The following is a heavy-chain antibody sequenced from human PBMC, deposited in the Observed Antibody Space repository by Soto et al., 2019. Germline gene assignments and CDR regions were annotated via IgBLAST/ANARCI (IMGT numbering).Heavy chain of an antibody. V-gene: IGHV3-74*01. J-gene: IGHJ5*02. Sequence: EVQLVESGGGLVQPGGSLRLSCAASGFTFTSHWMHWVRQAPGKGLVWVSRIKSDGSGTIYADSVKGRFTISRDNAKNALYPQMNSRRTVVKAVYYCAREWTRTGSPFDPWGQGTLVTVSS. D-gene: IGHD3-10*01. CDR3: AREWTRTGSPFDP. CDR1: GFTFTSHW. CDR2: IKSDGSGT.